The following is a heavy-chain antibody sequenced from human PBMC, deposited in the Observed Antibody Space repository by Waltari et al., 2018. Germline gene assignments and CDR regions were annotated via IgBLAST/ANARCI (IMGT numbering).Heavy chain of an antibody. V-gene: IGHV1-69*12. D-gene: IGHD1-26*01. CDR3: ARRDLGFAFDV. CDR2: IIPIYGRP. Sequence: VHLVQSGAEMRKPGSSVKVSCKASGRTFGSYSIAWVRQAAGQGLEWLGGIIPIYGRPQYANNFQGRVTLTADASTTTVFLEMSGLRAEDTAIYFCARRDLGFAFDVWGQGTLVIVSS. J-gene: IGHJ3*01. CDR1: GRTFGSYS.